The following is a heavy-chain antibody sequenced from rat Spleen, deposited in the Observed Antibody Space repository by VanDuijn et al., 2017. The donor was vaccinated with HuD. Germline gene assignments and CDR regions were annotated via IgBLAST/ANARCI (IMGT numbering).Heavy chain of an antibody. CDR1: GFSLTSYG. CDR2: IWSGGST. J-gene: IGHJ2*01. CDR3: TRGFDY. V-gene: IGHV2-15*01. Sequence: QVQLKESGPGLVQPSQTLSLTCIVSGFSLTSYGVSWVRQPPGKGLEWMGAIWSGGSTDYNSALKSRLSISRDTSKSQVFLKMNSLQTEDTAIYFCTRGFDYWGQGVMVTVSS.